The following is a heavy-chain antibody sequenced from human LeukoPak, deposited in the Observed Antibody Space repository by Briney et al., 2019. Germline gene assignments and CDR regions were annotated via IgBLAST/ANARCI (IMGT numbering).Heavy chain of an antibody. D-gene: IGHD2-2*01. V-gene: IGHV3-30-3*01. CDR2: ISYDGSNK. CDR1: GFTFGNYW. CDR3: ASDQMYCSSTSCHPGPFDY. Sequence: HPGGSLRLSCAASGFTFGNYWMSWVRQAPGKGLEWVAVISYDGSNKYYADSVKGRFTISRDNSKNTLYLQMNSLRAEDTAVYYCASDQMYCSSTSCHPGPFDYWGQGTLVTVSS. J-gene: IGHJ4*02.